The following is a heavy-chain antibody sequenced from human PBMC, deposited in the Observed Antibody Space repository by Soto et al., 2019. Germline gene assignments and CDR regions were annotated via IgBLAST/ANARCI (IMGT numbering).Heavy chain of an antibody. CDR3: ARRMVYPDNWFDP. CDR1: GGSFSGYY. D-gene: IGHD3-10*01. CDR2: INHSGST. J-gene: IGHJ5*02. Sequence: SETLSLTCAVYGGSFSGYYWSWIRQPPGKGLEWIGEINHSGSTNYNPSLKSRVTISVDTSKNQFSLRLSSVTAADTAVYYCARRMVYPDNWFDPWGQGTLVTVSS. V-gene: IGHV4-34*01.